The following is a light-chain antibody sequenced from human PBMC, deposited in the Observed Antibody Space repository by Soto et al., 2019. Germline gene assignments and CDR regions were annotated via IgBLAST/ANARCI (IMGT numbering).Light chain of an antibody. Sequence: QSVLSQPASVSGSPGQSITISCAGTSSDVGGSNYVSWYQHHPHRDPKLLIYEVSYRPSGVSNRLSGNKSDNKASLTLSGLQAEDEVDYYCSSYTSSNALEVLRNGTTVT. CDR1: SSDVGGSNY. V-gene: IGLV2-14*01. CDR3: SSYTSSNALEV. CDR2: EVS. J-gene: IGLJ1*01.